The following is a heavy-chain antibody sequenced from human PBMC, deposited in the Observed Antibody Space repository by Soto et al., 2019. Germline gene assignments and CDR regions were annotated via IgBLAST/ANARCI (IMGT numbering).Heavy chain of an antibody. CDR3: VSDLLFDTSSATNY. CDR1: GFSVSNHW. CDR2: IQRDVV. D-gene: IGHD6-6*01. Sequence: PGGSLRLSCTASGFSVSNHWMHWARQGPGKGPVWVSFIQRDVVGYGDSAKGRFTISRDNAKNTVYLQMNDLRVEDTAVYYCVSDLLFDTSSATNYWCRGTLVTVSS. J-gene: IGHJ4*02. V-gene: IGHV3-74*01.